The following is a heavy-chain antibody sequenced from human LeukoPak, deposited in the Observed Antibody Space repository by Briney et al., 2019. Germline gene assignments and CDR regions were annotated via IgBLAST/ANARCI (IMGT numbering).Heavy chain of an antibody. CDR1: GGSISSSNW. CDR3: ARDLAADGTDY. V-gene: IGHV4-4*02. CDR2: IYRSAST. J-gene: IGHJ4*02. D-gene: IGHD6-13*01. Sequence: SETLSLTCAVSGGSISSSNWWSWLRPPPGKGLEWIGEIYRSASTNYNPSLKGRVTISVDKSKNQLSLQLSTVTAADTAVYYCARDLAADGTDYWGQGTLVTVSS.